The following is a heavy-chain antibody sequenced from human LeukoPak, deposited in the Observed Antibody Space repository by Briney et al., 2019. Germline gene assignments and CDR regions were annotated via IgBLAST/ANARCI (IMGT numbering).Heavy chain of an antibody. V-gene: IGHV3-9*01. CDR2: ISWNSGSI. CDR3: AKTGQTYYAFWSGYYGY. CDR1: GFTFDDYA. J-gene: IGHJ4*02. D-gene: IGHD3-3*01. Sequence: GGSLRLSCAASGFTFDDYAMHWVRQAPGKGLEWVSGISWNSGSIGYAASVKGRFTISRDNAKNSLYLQMNSLRAEDTALYYCAKTGQTYYAFWSGYYGYWGQGTLVTVSS.